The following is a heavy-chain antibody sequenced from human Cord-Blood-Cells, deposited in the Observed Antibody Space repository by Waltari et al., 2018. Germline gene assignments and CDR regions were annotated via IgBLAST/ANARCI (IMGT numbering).Heavy chain of an antibody. CDR2: NNHRGST. Sequence: QVQLQQWGAGLLKPSETLSLTCAVYGWSFSGYYWSWIRQPPGKGLEWIGGNNHRGSTHSNPSLRGRVAISVDTSKNQFSLKLSAVTAADTAVYYCARSPRGSGSYGPDACDIWGQGTMVTVSS. V-gene: IGHV4-34*01. J-gene: IGHJ3*02. CDR1: GWSFSGYY. D-gene: IGHD3-10*01. CDR3: ARSPRGSGSYGPDACDI.